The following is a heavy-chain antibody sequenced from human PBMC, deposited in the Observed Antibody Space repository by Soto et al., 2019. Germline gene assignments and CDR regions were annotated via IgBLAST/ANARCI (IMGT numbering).Heavy chain of an antibody. J-gene: IGHJ6*02. CDR2: IKQDGSEK. V-gene: IGHV3-7*05. D-gene: IGHD2-8*01. Sequence: GGSLRLSCAASGFTFSSYWMSWVRQAPGKGLEWVANIKQDGSEKYYVDSVKGRFTISRDNAKNSLYLQMNSLRAEDTAVYYCARVLRGDRYYCTNGVCHNYYYGMDVWGQGTTVTVSS. CDR1: GFTFSSYW. CDR3: ARVLRGDRYYCTNGVCHNYYYGMDV.